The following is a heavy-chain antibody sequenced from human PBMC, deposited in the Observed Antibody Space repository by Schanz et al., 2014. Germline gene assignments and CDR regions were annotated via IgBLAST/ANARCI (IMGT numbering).Heavy chain of an antibody. J-gene: IGHJ4*02. D-gene: IGHD6-19*01. V-gene: IGHV3-21*01. CDR1: GFTVSSDH. CDR3: AIIGVMVAVAGTRADY. CDR2: ISSSSSYI. Sequence: EVQLLESGGGFVQPGGPLGLSCVVSGFTVSSDHMSWVRQAPGKGLEWVSSISSSSSYIYYADSVKGRFTISRDNAKNSLFLQMNRLRAEDTALYYCAIIGVMVAVAGTRADYWGQGTLVTGSS.